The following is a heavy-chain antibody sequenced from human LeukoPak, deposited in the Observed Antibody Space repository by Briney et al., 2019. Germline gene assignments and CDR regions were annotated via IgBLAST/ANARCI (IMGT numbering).Heavy chain of an antibody. CDR2: ISSSGRTI. Sequence: PGGSLRLSCVGSGFSFSRYILSWVRQAPGKGLEWISYISSSGRTIYYTDSVKGRFTISRDNSKNTLYLQMNSLRAEDTAVYYCAKDSSGWPEDYFDYWGQGTLVTVSS. D-gene: IGHD6-19*01. J-gene: IGHJ4*02. CDR1: GFSFSRYI. V-gene: IGHV3-48*01. CDR3: AKDSSGWPEDYFDY.